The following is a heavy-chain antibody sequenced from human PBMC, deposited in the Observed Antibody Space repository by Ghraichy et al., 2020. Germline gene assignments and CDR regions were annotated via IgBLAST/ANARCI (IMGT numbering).Heavy chain of an antibody. D-gene: IGHD3-10*01. CDR2: LIPIFGTT. J-gene: IGHJ6*02. Sequence: SVKVSCKASGGPFSNYAISWVRQAPGQGLEWMGGLIPIFGTTNYAQEFQGRVMMTTDESTSTAYMELSSLRSEDTAIYYCARLPYYYGSANYYNFRMDVWGQGTTVTVSS. CDR3: ARLPYYYGSANYYNFRMDV. CDR1: GGPFSNYA. V-gene: IGHV1-69*05.